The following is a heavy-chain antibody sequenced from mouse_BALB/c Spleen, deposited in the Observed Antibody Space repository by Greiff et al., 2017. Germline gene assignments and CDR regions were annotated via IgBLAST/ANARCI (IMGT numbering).Heavy chain of an antibody. Sequence: QVQLQQSGAELVRPGTSVKVSCKASGYAFTNYLIEWVKQRPGQGLEWIGVINPGSGGTNYNEKFKGKATLTADKSSSTAYMQLSSLTSDDSAVYFCARGGFTFYYAMDYWGQGTSVTVSS. CDR1: GYAFTNYL. V-gene: IGHV1-54*01. CDR2: INPGSGGT. J-gene: IGHJ4*01. CDR3: ARGGFTFYYAMDY.